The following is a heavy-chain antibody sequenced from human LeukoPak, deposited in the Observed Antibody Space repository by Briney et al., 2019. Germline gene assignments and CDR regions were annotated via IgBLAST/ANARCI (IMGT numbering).Heavy chain of an antibody. CDR2: ISGYNSNT. Sequence: ASVKVSCKASGYTFTRYGIYWVRQAPGQGLEWMGWISGYNSNTKYAQKFQDRVSVTTDTSTSTAYMELRSLRSDDTAVYYCARAEGVVVAAHIDVWGKGTTVTVSS. V-gene: IGHV1-18*01. D-gene: IGHD2-15*01. J-gene: IGHJ6*03. CDR3: ARAEGVVVAAHIDV. CDR1: GYTFTRYG.